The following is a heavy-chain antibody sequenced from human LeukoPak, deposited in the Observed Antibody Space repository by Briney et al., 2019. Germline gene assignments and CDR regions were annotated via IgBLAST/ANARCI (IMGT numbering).Heavy chain of an antibody. V-gene: IGHV4-59*01. CDR2: IYCSGGT. CDR3: ARSHSSSWYFFAY. J-gene: IGHJ4*02. Sequence: PSETLSLTCTVSGGSISGYYWSWIRQPPGKGLEWIGNIYCSGGTKYNPSLKSRVTILEDTSKNQFSLILSSVTAADTAVYYCARSHSSSWYFFAYWGQGALVTVSS. D-gene: IGHD6-13*01. CDR1: GGSISGYY.